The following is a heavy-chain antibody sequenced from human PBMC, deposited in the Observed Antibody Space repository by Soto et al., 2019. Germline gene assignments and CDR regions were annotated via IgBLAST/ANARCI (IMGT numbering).Heavy chain of an antibody. J-gene: IGHJ4*02. V-gene: IGHV4-59*02. CDR3: AREEVVRYFGV. CDR1: GGAVSSYY. D-gene: IGHD2-21*01. CDR2: IHYSGST. Sequence: SETLSLTCTVSGGAVSSYYWSWIRQPPGKGLEWIGYIHYSGSTSNPSLKSRVTISVDASKNQVSLKLSSVTAADTAVYYCAREEVVRYFGVWGQGTLVTVSS.